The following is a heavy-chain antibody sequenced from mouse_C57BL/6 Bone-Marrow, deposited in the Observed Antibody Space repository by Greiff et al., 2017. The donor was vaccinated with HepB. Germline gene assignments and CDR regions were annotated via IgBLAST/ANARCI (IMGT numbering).Heavy chain of an antibody. V-gene: IGHV1-26*01. CDR2: INPNNGGT. CDR1: GYTFTDYY. Sequence: EVKLQQSGPELVKPGASVKISCKASGYTFTDYYMNWVKQSHGKSLEWIGDINPNNGGTSYNQKFKGKATLTVDKSSSTAYMELRSLTSEDSAVYYCARPSSDYWGQGTTLTVSS. CDR3: ARPSSDY. J-gene: IGHJ2*01.